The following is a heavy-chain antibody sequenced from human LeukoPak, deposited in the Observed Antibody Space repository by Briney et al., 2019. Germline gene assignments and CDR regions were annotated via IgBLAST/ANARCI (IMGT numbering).Heavy chain of an antibody. CDR3: ARDRLYYYYYGMDV. Sequence: PGRSLRLSCAASVFTFSRYGMHWVRPAPGKGLEWVAVIWYEGSNKYYAHSVKGRFTISRDNSKNTLYLQMNSLRAEDTAVYYCARDRLYYYYYGMDVWGEGTTVTVSS. V-gene: IGHV3-33*01. CDR2: IWYEGSNK. CDR1: VFTFSRYG. J-gene: IGHJ6*04.